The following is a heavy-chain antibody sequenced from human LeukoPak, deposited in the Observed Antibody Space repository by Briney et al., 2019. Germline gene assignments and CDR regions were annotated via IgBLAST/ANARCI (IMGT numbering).Heavy chain of an antibody. CDR2: IYYSGTT. CDR1: GGSISSSSYY. CDR3: AREMSSGYYVYIFDY. J-gene: IGHJ4*02. D-gene: IGHD3-22*01. V-gene: IGHV4-39*07. Sequence: SETLSLTCTVSGGSISSSSYYWGWIRQPPGKGLEWIGSIYYSGTTYYNPSLKSRVTISVHTSKNQFSLKLSSVTAADTAVYYCAREMSSGYYVYIFDYWGQGTLVTVSS.